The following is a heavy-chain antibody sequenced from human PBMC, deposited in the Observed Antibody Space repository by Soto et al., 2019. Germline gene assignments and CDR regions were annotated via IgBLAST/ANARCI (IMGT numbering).Heavy chain of an antibody. D-gene: IGHD4-17*01. CDR2: IYYSGST. Sequence: QVQLQESGPGLVKPSQTLSLTCTVSGGSISSGGYYWSWIRQQPGKGLEWIGYIYYSGSTYYNPSIKIRVTISVDTSKNKFALKVSSVAAAVTAVYYFARRYGGNFDYWGQGTLVTVSS. CDR1: GGSISSGGYY. J-gene: IGHJ4*02. V-gene: IGHV4-31*03. CDR3: ARRYGGNFDY.